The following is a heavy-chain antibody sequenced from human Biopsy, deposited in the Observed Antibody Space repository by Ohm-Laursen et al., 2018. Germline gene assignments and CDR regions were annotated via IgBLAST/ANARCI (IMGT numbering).Heavy chain of an antibody. CDR3: AADSENCGGDCYIY. Sequence: ASVKVSCKTSGYIFTSYYIHWVRQAPGKGLEWMGGFDPEEGQRTYAQKFQGRLTMTEDTSADTAYMELRGLRSEDAAVYYCAADSENCGGDCYIYWGQGTQVTVSS. CDR1: GYIFTSYY. V-gene: IGHV1-24*01. D-gene: IGHD2-21*02. J-gene: IGHJ4*02. CDR2: FDPEEGQR.